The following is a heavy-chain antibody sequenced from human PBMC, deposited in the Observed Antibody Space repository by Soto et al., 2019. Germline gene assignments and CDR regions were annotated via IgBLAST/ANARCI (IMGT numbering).Heavy chain of an antibody. V-gene: IGHV1-18*01. J-gene: IGHJ5*02. Sequence: HLVQSGPEVTKPGASVTVSCKTSGDTFTNFGLSWVRQAPGQGLEWMGWIATYTSNRNYAQKFQGRLTLTTDPSTNPAYMELKSLGYDDTAVYYCARVLRGVVNWFDPWGQGTLVTVSS. CDR3: ARVLRGVVNWFDP. D-gene: IGHD3-10*01. CDR2: IATYTSNR. CDR1: GDTFTNFG.